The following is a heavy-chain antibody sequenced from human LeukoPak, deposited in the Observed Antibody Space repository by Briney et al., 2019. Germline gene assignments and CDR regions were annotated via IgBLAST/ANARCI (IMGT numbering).Heavy chain of an antibody. CDR1: GGSISSGGYY. D-gene: IGHD1-1*01. CDR3: ARENWNYFDY. J-gene: IGHJ4*02. Sequence: SETLSLTCTVSGGSISSGGYYWSWIRQHPGKGLEWIGYIYYSGSTYYDPSLKSRVTISVDTSKNLFSLKLSSVTAADTAVYYCARENWNYFDYWGQGTLVTVSS. V-gene: IGHV4-31*03. CDR2: IYYSGST.